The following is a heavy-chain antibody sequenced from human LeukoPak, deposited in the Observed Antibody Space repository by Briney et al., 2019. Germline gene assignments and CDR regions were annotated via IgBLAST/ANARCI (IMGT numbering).Heavy chain of an antibody. CDR3: AREGYYGSGSPPSLYFDY. CDR2: TSSDLNVK. D-gene: IGHD3-10*01. Sequence: GGSLGLSCAASGFTFRNYVIHWVRQAPGKGLEWLAVTSSDLNVKLYADSVKGRFTISRDNSRSTLYLQMNSLRPEDTAIYYCAREGYYGSGSPPSLYFDYWGQGTLVTVSS. V-gene: IGHV3-30-3*01. J-gene: IGHJ4*02. CDR1: GFTFRNYV.